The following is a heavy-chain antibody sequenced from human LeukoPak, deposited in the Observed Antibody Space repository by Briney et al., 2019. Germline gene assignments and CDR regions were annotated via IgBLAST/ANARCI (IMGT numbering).Heavy chain of an antibody. V-gene: IGHV1-18*01. Sequence: GASVKVSCKASGYTFTSYGISWVRQAPGQGLEWMGWISAYNGNTNYAQKLQGRVTMTTDTSTSTAYMELRSLRSDDTAVYYCARDPTRGIAAAGTSWFDPWGQGTLVTVSS. CDR1: GYTFTSYG. J-gene: IGHJ5*02. D-gene: IGHD6-13*01. CDR3: ARDPTRGIAAAGTSWFDP. CDR2: ISAYNGNT.